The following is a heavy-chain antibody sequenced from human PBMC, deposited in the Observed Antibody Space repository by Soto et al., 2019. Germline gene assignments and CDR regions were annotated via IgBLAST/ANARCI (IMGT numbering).Heavy chain of an antibody. CDR2: IYYSGST. V-gene: IGHV4-59*08. D-gene: IGHD6-13*01. J-gene: IGHJ3*02. CDR3: ARRYSSAFDI. CDR1: GVSISSYY. Sequence: SETLSLTCTVSGVSISSYYWSWIRQPPGKGLEWIGYIYYSGSTNYNPSLKGRVTISVDTSKNQFSLKLSSVTAADTAVYYCARRYSSAFDIWGQGTMVTVS.